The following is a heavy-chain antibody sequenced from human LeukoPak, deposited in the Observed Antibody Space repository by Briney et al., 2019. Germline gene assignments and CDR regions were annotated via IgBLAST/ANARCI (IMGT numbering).Heavy chain of an antibody. J-gene: IGHJ4*02. D-gene: IGHD1-1*01. Sequence: VASVKVSCKASGYSFINYGINWVRQATGQGLEWMGWMNPNNGNTGYAQKFQGRVTVTRNTSISTAYMELSSLRSEDTAVYYCARVGDNWNDGGYYWGQGTLVTVSS. V-gene: IGHV1-8*02. CDR2: MNPNNGNT. CDR1: GYSFINYG. CDR3: ARVGDNWNDGGYY.